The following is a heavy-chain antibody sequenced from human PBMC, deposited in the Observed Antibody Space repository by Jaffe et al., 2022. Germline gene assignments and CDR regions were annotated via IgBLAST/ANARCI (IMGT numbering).Heavy chain of an antibody. V-gene: IGHV4-39*01. CDR1: GGSISSSSYY. CDR3: ARHPLSSYDFWSGYPPYYFDY. J-gene: IGHJ4*02. Sequence: QLQLQESGPGLVKPSETLSLTCTVSGGSISSSSYYWGWIRQPPGKGLEWIGSIYYSGSTYYNPSLKSRVTISVDTSKNQFSLKLSSVTAADTAVYYCARHPLSSYDFWSGYPPYYFDYWGQGTLVTVSS. D-gene: IGHD3-3*01. CDR2: IYYSGST.